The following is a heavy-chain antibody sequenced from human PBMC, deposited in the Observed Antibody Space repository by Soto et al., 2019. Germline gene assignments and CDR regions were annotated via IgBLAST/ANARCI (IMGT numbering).Heavy chain of an antibody. D-gene: IGHD2-15*01. J-gene: IGHJ4*02. CDR2: ISSSSSYT. CDR1: GFTFSDYY. CDR3: ARVPGPCSGGSCTDY. Sequence: GGSLRLSCAASGFTFSDYYMSWIRQAPGKGLEWVSYISSSSSYTNYADSVKGRFTISRDNAKNSLYLQMNSLRAEDTAVYYCARVPGPCSGGSCTDYWGQGTLVTVSS. V-gene: IGHV3-11*06.